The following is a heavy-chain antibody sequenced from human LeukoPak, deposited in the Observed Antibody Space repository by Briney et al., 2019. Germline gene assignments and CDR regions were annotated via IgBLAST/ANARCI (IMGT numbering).Heavy chain of an antibody. CDR2: IYTSGNT. V-gene: IGHV4-61*02. J-gene: IGHJ3*02. D-gene: IGHD7-27*01. CDR1: GDSISSGNYY. Sequence: SETLSLTCTVSGDSISSGNYYWTWIRQPAGKGLEWIGRIYTSGNTNYNPSLKSQVTISMDTSKNQLSLNLNSVTAADTAVYYCARDRAGDSFDIWGQETMVTVSS. CDR3: ARDRAGDSFDI.